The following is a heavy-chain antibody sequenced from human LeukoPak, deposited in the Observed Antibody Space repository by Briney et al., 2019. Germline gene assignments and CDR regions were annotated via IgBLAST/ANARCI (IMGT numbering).Heavy chain of an antibody. D-gene: IGHD2-8*01. Sequence: PSETLSLTCAVSGYSISSGYYWGWIRQPPGKGLEWIGSIYHSGSTFNNPSLKSRVTISVDTSKNQFSLKLNSVTAADTSVYYCARFSGDCTNAVCPNWFDSWGQGTLVTVSS. CDR2: IYHSGST. CDR3: ARFSGDCTNAVCPNWFDS. J-gene: IGHJ5*01. V-gene: IGHV4-38-2*01. CDR1: GYSISSGYY.